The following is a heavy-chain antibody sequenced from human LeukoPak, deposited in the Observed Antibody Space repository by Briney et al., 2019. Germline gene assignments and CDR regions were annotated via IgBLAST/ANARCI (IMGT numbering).Heavy chain of an antibody. Sequence: GGSLRLSCAASGFTFSSHGIHWVRQAPGKGLEWVAVICLDASCQYYTDSVKGRFTISRDNSKNTMYLQMNSLRDEDTGVYYCARRGYNYGYFDYWGQGTLVTVSS. CDR2: ICLDASCQ. D-gene: IGHD5-24*01. CDR3: ARRGYNYGYFDY. J-gene: IGHJ4*02. CDR1: GFTFSSHG. V-gene: IGHV3-33*01.